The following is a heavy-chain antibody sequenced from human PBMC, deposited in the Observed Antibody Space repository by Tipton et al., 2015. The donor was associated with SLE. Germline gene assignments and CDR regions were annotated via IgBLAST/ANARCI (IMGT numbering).Heavy chain of an antibody. V-gene: IGHV3-20*04. D-gene: IGHD3-22*01. CDR3: AKAGRDYYELGYYYYGMDV. Sequence: SLRLSCAASGFTFDDYGMTWVRQAPGKGLEWVSGISWNGGSTGYADSVKGRFTISRDNAKNSLYLQMNSLRAEDTAVYYCAKAGRDYYELGYYYYGMDVWGQGTTVTVSS. CDR2: ISWNGGST. CDR1: GFTFDDYG. J-gene: IGHJ6*02.